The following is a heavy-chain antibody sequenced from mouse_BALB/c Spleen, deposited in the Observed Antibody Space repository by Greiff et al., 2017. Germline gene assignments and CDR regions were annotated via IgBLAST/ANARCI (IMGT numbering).Heavy chain of an antibody. CDR1: GFTFSDYY. D-gene: IGHD1-2*01. CDR3: AREGTAHWYFDV. V-gene: IGHV5-4*02. Sequence: EVMLVESGGGLVKPGGSLKLSCAASGFTFSDYYMYWVRQTPEKRLEWVATISDGGSYTYYPDSVKGRFTISRDNAKNNLYLQMSSLKSEDTAMYYCAREGTAHWYFDVWGAGTTVTVSS. J-gene: IGHJ1*01. CDR2: ISDGGSYT.